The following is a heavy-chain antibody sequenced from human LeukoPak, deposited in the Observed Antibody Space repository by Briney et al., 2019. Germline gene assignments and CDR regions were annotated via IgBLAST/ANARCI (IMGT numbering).Heavy chain of an antibody. CDR2: ISAYNGNT. CDR3: ARDLGGQLGATEANFDY. J-gene: IGHJ4*02. CDR1: GYTFTSYG. D-gene: IGHD1-26*01. Sequence: GASVKVSCTASGYTFTSYGISWVRQAPGQGLEWMGWISAYNGNTNYAQKLQGRVTMTTDTSTSTAYMELRSLRSDDTAVYYCARDLGGQLGATEANFDYWGQGTLVTVSS. V-gene: IGHV1-18*01.